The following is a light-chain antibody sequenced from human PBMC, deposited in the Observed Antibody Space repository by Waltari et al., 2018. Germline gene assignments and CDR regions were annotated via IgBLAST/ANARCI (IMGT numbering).Light chain of an antibody. Sequence: QSALTQPASVSGSPGQSITISCTGTSSDVGGYNLVSWHQQHPGKAPKLIIYEVSTRPAGVSNRFSGSKSGNTASLTISGLQAEDEADYYCTSYITTRGDWVFGGGTKLTVL. CDR2: EVS. V-gene: IGLV2-14*01. CDR1: SSDVGGYNL. CDR3: TSYITTRGDWV. J-gene: IGLJ3*02.